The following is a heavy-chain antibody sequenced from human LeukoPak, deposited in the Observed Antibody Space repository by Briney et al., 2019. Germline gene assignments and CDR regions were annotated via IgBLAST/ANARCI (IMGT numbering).Heavy chain of an antibody. CDR1: GGSFSGYY. CDR2: INHSGST. J-gene: IGHJ5*02. D-gene: IGHD3-3*01. CDR3: ARGGVRFLEWLSINWFDP. Sequence: SETLSLTCAVYGGSFSGYYWSWIRQPPGKGLEWIGEINHSGSTNYNPSLKSRVTISVGTSKNQFSLKLSSVTAADTAVYYCARGGVRFLEWLSINWFDPWGQGTLVAVSS. V-gene: IGHV4-34*01.